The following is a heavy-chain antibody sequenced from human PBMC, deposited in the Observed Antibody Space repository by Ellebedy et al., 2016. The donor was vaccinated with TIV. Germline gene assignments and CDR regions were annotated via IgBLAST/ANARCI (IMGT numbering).Heavy chain of an antibody. CDR1: GFTFSNYA. J-gene: IGHJ4*02. CDR2: ISSSGGST. Sequence: GGSLRLSCAASGFTFSNYAMSWVRQAPGKGLEWVSAISSSGGSTYYTDSLKGRFTISRDNSKNTLYLKINSLRAEDTAAYYCAKGVGTTWYRGFDYWGQGTLVTVSS. D-gene: IGHD1-26*01. CDR3: AKGVGTTWYRGFDY. V-gene: IGHV3-23*01.